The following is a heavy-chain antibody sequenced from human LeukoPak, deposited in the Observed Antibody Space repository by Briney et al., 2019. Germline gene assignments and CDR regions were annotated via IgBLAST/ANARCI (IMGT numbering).Heavy chain of an antibody. D-gene: IGHD3-3*01. J-gene: IGHJ4*02. V-gene: IGHV4-59*01. CDR3: ARVGYDFWSGYDY. CDR2: IYYSGST. Sequence: SETLSLTCTVSGGSISSYYWSWIRQPPGKGLEWIGYIYYSGSTNYNPSLKSRVTISVDMSKNQFSLKLSSVTAADTAVYYCARVGYDFWSGYDYWGQGTLVTVSS. CDR1: GGSISSYY.